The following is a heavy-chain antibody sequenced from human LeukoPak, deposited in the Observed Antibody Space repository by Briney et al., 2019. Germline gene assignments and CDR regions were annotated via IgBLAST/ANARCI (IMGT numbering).Heavy chain of an antibody. Sequence: GASVKVSCKASGYTFTSYAMNWGRQAPGQGLEWMGWINTNTGNPTYAQGFTGRFVFSLDTAVSTAYLQISSLKAEDTAVYYCAIPDTAMVGKITYNWFDPWGQGTLVTVSS. V-gene: IGHV7-4-1*02. J-gene: IGHJ5*02. D-gene: IGHD5-18*01. CDR3: AIPDTAMVGKITYNWFDP. CDR1: GYTFTSYA. CDR2: INTNTGNP.